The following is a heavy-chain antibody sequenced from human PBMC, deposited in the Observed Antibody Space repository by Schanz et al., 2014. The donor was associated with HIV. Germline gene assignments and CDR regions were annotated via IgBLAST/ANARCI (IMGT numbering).Heavy chain of an antibody. Sequence: EVQLLESGGGLAQPGGSLTLSCASSGFTFTNHALSWVRQAPGRGLEWVSTVIGSGVRTIYADSVKGRFTISRDNSKNTLYLQIKSLRPEDTAVYYCAKDGNWYDSRYRGKGNYYYYYGMDVWGQGTTVTVSS. J-gene: IGHJ6*02. V-gene: IGHV3-23*01. CDR3: AKDGNWYDSRYRGKGNYYYYYGMDV. CDR1: GFTFTNHA. D-gene: IGHD3-22*01. CDR2: VIGSGVRT.